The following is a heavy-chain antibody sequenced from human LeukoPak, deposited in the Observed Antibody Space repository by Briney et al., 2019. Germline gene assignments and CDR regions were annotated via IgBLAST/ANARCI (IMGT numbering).Heavy chain of an antibody. CDR3: AKVAGSRYFDI. CDR1: GGSVSTYY. J-gene: IGHJ2*01. V-gene: IGHV4-4*07. D-gene: IGHD6-19*01. CDR2: FYSSGST. Sequence: SETLSLTCIVSGGSVSTYYWSWIRQPAGKRLEWIGRFYSSGSTSYNPSLKSRVSMSIDTSKNQFSLNLTSVTAADTAVYYCAKVAGSRYFDIWGRGTLVTVSS.